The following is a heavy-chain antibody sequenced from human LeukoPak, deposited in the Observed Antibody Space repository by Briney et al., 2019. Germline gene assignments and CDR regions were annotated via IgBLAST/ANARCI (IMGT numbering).Heavy chain of an antibody. CDR1: GGSISSSSYY. J-gene: IGHJ4*02. CDR3: ASLYGDYYY. CDR2: IYYSGST. D-gene: IGHD4-17*01. V-gene: IGHV4-39*07. Sequence: SETLSLTCTVSGGSISSSSYYWGWIRQPPGKGLEWIGSIYYSGSTYYNPSLKSRVTISVDTSKNQFSLKLSSVTAADTAVYYCASLYGDYYYWGQGTLVTVSS.